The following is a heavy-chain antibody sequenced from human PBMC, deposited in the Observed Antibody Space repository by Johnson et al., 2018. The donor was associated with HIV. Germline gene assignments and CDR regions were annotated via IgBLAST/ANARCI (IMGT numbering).Heavy chain of an antibody. CDR2: ISWSGRTI. V-gene: IGHV3-11*04. CDR3: AKGEAQEGWIQLWSYAFDF. J-gene: IGHJ3*01. Sequence: QVQLVESGGGLVKPGGSLRLSCAASGFTFSDYYMTWIRQAPGKGLEWISYISWSGRTIYYADSVKGRYTISRDNSRNTLYLQMSNLRTEETAVYYCAKGEAQEGWIQLWSYAFDFWGRGTLVTVSS. CDR1: GFTFSDYY. D-gene: IGHD5-18*01.